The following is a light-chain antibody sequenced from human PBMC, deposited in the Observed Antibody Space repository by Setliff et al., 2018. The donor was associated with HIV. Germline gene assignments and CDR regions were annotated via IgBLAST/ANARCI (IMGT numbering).Light chain of an antibody. CDR3: AGWDDSLSGPYVV. Sequence: QSVLTQPPSASGTPGRRVTISCSGSSSNIGSNYVYCYPKLPGTAPKLSIYRNNQRPSGVPDRFSGSKSGTAASLAISGIWSEDEADYYCAGWDDSLSGPYVVFGGGTKVTVL. J-gene: IGLJ2*01. CDR1: SSNIGSNY. CDR2: RNN. V-gene: IGLV1-47*03.